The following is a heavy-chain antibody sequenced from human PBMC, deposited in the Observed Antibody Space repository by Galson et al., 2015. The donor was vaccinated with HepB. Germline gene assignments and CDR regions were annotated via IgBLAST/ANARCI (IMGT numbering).Heavy chain of an antibody. CDR3: TRLADFSGYSSS. D-gene: IGHD6-13*01. V-gene: IGHV3-73*01. J-gene: IGHJ4*02. CDR2: IRSKANNYTT. CDR1: GFTFSGSA. Sequence: SLRLSCAASGFTFSGSAIHWVRQASGTGPEWVGRIRSKANNYTTTYVESLKGRFIISRDDSKNTAYLHMNSLKIEDTAVYYCTRLADFSGYSSSWGQGTLVTVSS.